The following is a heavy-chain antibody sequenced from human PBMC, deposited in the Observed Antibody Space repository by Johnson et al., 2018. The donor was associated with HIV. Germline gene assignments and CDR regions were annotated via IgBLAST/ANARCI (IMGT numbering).Heavy chain of an antibody. CDR2: ISFDGSNK. D-gene: IGHD6-25*01. CDR1: GFTFSNYP. Sequence: VQLVESGGGVVRPGRSMRLSCAASGFTFSNYPMHWVRQAPGKGLEWVAVISFDGSNKYYADSVKGRFTISRDNSKNTVYLEMNSLRAEDTAVYYCAKGGIDAFDIWGQGTMVTVSS. CDR3: AKGGIDAFDI. J-gene: IGHJ3*02. V-gene: IGHV3-30*04.